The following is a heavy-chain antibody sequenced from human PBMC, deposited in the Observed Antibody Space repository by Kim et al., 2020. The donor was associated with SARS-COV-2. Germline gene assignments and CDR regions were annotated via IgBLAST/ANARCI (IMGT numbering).Heavy chain of an antibody. Sequence: GRSLRLSCAASGFTFSSYAMSWVRQAPGKGLEWVSAISGSGGSTYYADSVKGRFTISRDNSKNTLYLQMNSLRAEDTAVYYCAKHLLTRGYCSGGSCYFFDYWGQGTLVTVSS. CDR1: GFTFSSYA. V-gene: IGHV3-23*01. CDR2: ISGSGGST. D-gene: IGHD2-15*01. CDR3: AKHLLTRGYCSGGSCYFFDY. J-gene: IGHJ4*02.